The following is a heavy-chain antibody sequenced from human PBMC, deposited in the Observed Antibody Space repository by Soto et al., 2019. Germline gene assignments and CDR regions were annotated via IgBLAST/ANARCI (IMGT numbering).Heavy chain of an antibody. CDR1: GGTITSGRSS. Sequence: PSETLSLTCSVSGGTITSGRSSWNWIRQSPGKGLEWVAYIYHSGSTYYNPSLKSRVTISVDRSENQFSLKLTSVTAADTAVYYCVRESVASGPNYSDTWGPGTLVTVSS. J-gene: IGHJ5*02. D-gene: IGHD6-6*01. CDR3: VRESVASGPNYSDT. CDR2: IYHSGST. V-gene: IGHV4-30-2*06.